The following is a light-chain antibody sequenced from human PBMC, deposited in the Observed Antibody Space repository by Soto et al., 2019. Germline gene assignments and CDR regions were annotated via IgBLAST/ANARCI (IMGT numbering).Light chain of an antibody. CDR1: SGHSSYA. V-gene: IGLV4-69*01. CDR3: QTWGTGIHWV. Sequence: QSVLTQSPSASASLGASVKLTCTLSSGHSSYAIAWHQQQPEKGPRYLTKLNSDGSHSKGDGIPDRFSGSSSGAERYLTISSLQSEDEADYYCQTWGTGIHWVFGGGTQLTVL. CDR2: LNSDGSH. J-gene: IGLJ3*02.